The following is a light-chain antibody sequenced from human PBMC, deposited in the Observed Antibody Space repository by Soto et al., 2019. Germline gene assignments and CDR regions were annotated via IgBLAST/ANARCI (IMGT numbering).Light chain of an antibody. V-gene: IGKV3-15*01. J-gene: IGKJ1*01. Sequence: IVMTQSPASLSVSPGERATLSCRASQTVSSNLAWYQQKPGQAPRLLIYDASTRAPGIPARFSGSGSGTEFTLTISSLQSEDFAVYYCQQYNNWPKTFGQGTKVDIK. CDR2: DAS. CDR3: QQYNNWPKT. CDR1: QTVSSN.